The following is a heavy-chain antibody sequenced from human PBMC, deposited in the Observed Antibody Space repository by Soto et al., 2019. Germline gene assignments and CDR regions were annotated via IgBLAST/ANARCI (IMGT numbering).Heavy chain of an antibody. D-gene: IGHD2-15*01. Sequence: GGSLRLSCAASGFTFSSYAMHWVRQAPGKGLEWVAVISYDGSNKYYADSVKGRFTISRDNSKNTLYLQMNSLRAEDTAVYYCAREKVVAAILVDYWGQGTLVTVSS. CDR2: ISYDGSNK. CDR3: AREKVVAAILVDY. V-gene: IGHV3-30-3*01. J-gene: IGHJ4*02. CDR1: GFTFSSYA.